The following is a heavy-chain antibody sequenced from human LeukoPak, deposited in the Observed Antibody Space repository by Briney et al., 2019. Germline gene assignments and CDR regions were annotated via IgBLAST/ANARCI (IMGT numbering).Heavy chain of an antibody. V-gene: IGHV3-23*01. CDR1: GFTFSSYW. D-gene: IGHD2-21*02. J-gene: IGHJ4*02. CDR3: AKFDRTATYFDS. Sequence: GGSLRLSCAASGFTFSSYWMHWVRQAPGKGLEWVSAISAGGGSTYDADSVKGRFTISSDNSKNTVYLQMTSLRVDDTAVYYCAKFDRTATYFDSWGQGTLVTISS. CDR2: ISAGGGST.